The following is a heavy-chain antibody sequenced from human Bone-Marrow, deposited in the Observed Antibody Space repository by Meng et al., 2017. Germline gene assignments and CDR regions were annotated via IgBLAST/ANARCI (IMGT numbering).Heavy chain of an antibody. D-gene: IGHD6-13*01. CDR3: ARDEDISAAGKLFGDY. Sequence: PLVEAWAELTKPGASVKLSCEPSGYTFAATWIHRLRQAPGQGLEWMGRIDPNNDHTQYAQNFQGRVTMTSDTSISTVYMELNGLRSDDTAVYYCARDEDISAAGKLFGDYWGQGTLVTVSS. V-gene: IGHV1-2*06. J-gene: IGHJ4*02. CDR1: GYTFAATW. CDR2: IDPNNDHT.